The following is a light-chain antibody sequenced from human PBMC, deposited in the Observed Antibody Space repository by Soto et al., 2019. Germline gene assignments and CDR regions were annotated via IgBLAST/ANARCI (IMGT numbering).Light chain of an antibody. CDR3: QQYNSYPWT. CDR2: DAS. Sequence: DIQMTQSPSTLSASVGDRVTISCRASQTIGSWLAWYQQKPGKAPKLLIYDASRLESGVPSNFSGSGSGIQFTLTISSLQPDDFATYYCQQYNSYPWTFGQGTKVEIK. CDR1: QTIGSW. J-gene: IGKJ1*01. V-gene: IGKV1-5*01.